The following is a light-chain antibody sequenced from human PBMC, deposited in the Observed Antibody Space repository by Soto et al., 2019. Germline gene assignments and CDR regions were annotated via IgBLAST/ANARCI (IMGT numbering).Light chain of an antibody. J-gene: IGKJ5*01. CDR1: QSVSSSY. CDR2: GAS. Sequence: EIFMTQSPATLSVSPGERATLSWRASQSVSSSYLAWYQQKPGQAPRLLIYGASSRATGIPDRFSGSGSGTDFTLTISRLEPEDFAVYYCQQYGSSLYTFGQGTRLEIK. V-gene: IGKV3-20*01. CDR3: QQYGSSLYT.